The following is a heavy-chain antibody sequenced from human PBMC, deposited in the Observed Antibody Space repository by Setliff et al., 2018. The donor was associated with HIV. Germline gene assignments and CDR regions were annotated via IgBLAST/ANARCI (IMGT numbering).Heavy chain of an antibody. Sequence: SETLSLTCAVSGGSISSGGYSWNWIRQPAGKGLEFIGRVYFSVSTNYNPSLKSRVTISLDTSKNRFSLNLRSVTAADTAVYYCARGFGSLDPWGKGTLVTVSS. CDR2: VYFSVST. V-gene: IGHV4-61*02. J-gene: IGHJ5*02. CDR1: GGSISSGGYS. CDR3: ARGFGSLDP. D-gene: IGHD1-26*01.